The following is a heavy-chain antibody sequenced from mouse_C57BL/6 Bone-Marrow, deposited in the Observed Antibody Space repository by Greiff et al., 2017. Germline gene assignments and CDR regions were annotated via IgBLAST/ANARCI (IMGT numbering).Heavy chain of an antibody. CDR1: GYTFTSYW. D-gene: IGHD3-3*01. J-gene: IGHJ2*01. V-gene: IGHV1-50*01. CDR3: AREGTGNY. Sequence: QVQLQQPGAELVKPGASVTLSCKASGYTFTSYWMQWVKQRPGHGLEWIGDIDPSAGCTNYNQKFKGKATLTVDTSSSTAYMQLRSLTSEDSAVYYCAREGTGNYWGQGTMLTVS. CDR2: IDPSAGCT.